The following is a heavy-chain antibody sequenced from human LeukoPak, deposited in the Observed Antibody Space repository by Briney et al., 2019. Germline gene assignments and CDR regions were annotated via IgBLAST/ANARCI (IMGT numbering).Heavy chain of an antibody. D-gene: IGHD3-10*01. Sequence: GGSLRLSCTASGFSFRSFAMTWVRGAPGEGVEWLASMSSGGTYIYYADSGRGRFTIAGDNNEHSLYLPMNNLRAEDTAIYYCARDRPTGSSRLFVVQWGQGTPVIVSS. V-gene: IGHV3-21*01. J-gene: IGHJ4*02. CDR1: GFSFRSFA. CDR2: MSSGGTYI. CDR3: ARDRPTGSSRLFVVQ.